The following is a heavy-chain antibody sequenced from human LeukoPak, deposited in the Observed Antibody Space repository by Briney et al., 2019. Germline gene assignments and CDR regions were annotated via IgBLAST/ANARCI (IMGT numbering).Heavy chain of an antibody. Sequence: PSETLSLTCAVYGGSFGGYYWSWIRQPPGKGLEWIGEINHSGSTNYNPSLKSRVTISVDTSKNQFSLKLSSVTAADTAVYYCARGVVVADYWGQGTLVTVSS. J-gene: IGHJ4*02. CDR3: ARGVVVADY. CDR1: GGSFGGYY. V-gene: IGHV4-34*01. CDR2: INHSGST. D-gene: IGHD2-15*01.